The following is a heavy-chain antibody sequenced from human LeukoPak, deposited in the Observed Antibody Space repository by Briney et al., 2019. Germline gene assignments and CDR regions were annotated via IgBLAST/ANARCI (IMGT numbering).Heavy chain of an antibody. Sequence: PSETLSLTCTVSGVSISSSNSYWGWIRQPPGKGLEWIGSIYYTGNTYYNASLKSRVTISIDTSKNQISLRLTSVTATDTAMYYCARSGRIKTKYGGQNYYYYYMDVWGKGTTVTISS. D-gene: IGHD4-23*01. CDR3: ARSGRIKTKYGGQNYYYYYMDV. J-gene: IGHJ6*03. CDR2: IYYTGNT. CDR1: GVSISSSNSY. V-gene: IGHV4-39*01.